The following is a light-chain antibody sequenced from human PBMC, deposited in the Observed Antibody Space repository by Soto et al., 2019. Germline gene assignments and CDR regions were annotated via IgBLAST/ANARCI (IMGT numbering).Light chain of an antibody. CDR1: QSLLHINGYNY. V-gene: IGKV2-28*01. J-gene: IGKJ5*01. CDR2: LGS. CDR3: MPALQTWIT. Sequence: DIVITQSPLSLPVTPGEPASISCRSSQSLLHINGYNYLDWYLQKPGQSPQLLIYLGSNRASGVPDRFSGSGSGTDFTLKISRVEAEDVGVYYCMPALQTWITFGQGTRLEIK.